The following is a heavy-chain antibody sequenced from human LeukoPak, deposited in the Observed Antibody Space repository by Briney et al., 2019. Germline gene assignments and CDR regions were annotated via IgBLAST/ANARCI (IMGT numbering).Heavy chain of an antibody. V-gene: IGHV4-59*01. CDR2: IYYSGST. CDR3: ARANEGYSSSPNWFDP. CDR1: GGSISSYY. D-gene: IGHD6-13*01. Sequence: SETLSLTCTVSGGSISSYYWSWIRQPPGKGLEWIGYIYYSGSTNYNPSLKSRVTISVDTSKNQFSLKLSSVTAADTAVYYCARANEGYSSSPNWFDPWGQGTLVTVSS. J-gene: IGHJ5*02.